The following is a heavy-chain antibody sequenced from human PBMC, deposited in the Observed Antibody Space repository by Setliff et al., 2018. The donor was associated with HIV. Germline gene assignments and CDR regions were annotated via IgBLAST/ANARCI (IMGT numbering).Heavy chain of an antibody. J-gene: IGHJ4*02. Sequence: PGGSLRLSCAASGFTVSSYYMSWVRQAPGKGLEWVSTIYSDGNTYHADSVKGRFTLSRDNSENALLLQMNSLRPEDTAVYYCARLRPYNSALDYWGQGTLVTVSS. CDR3: ARLRPYNSALDY. CDR1: GFTVSSYY. CDR2: IYSDGNT. D-gene: IGHD3-10*01. V-gene: IGHV3-66*02.